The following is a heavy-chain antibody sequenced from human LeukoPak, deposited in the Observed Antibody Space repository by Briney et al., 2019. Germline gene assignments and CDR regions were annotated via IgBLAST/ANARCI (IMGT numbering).Heavy chain of an antibody. CDR1: GFTFSSYA. Sequence: PGGSLRLSCAASGFTFSSYAMSWVRQAPGKGLEWVSAVTASAGNTYYADSVKGRFTISRDNSKNTLYLQVTSLRAEDTAVYYCAKGDYYGSGSFFKNGMDVWGQGTTVTVSS. CDR3: AKGDYYGSGSFFKNGMDV. V-gene: IGHV3-23*01. D-gene: IGHD3-10*01. CDR2: VTASAGNT. J-gene: IGHJ6*02.